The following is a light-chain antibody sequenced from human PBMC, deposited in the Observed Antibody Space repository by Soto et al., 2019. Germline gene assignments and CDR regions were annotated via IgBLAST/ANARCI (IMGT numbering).Light chain of an antibody. CDR2: GAS. Sequence: DIQMTQSPSSVSASVGDRVTITCRASQGISTWLAWYQQKPGKDPKLLIHGASSLQSGVPSRFSCSGSGTDFSLTISSLQPEDVAAYCCRQGNTFPLTFGGGTMVEI. CDR3: RQGNTFPLT. CDR1: QGISTW. J-gene: IGKJ4*01. V-gene: IGKV1-12*01.